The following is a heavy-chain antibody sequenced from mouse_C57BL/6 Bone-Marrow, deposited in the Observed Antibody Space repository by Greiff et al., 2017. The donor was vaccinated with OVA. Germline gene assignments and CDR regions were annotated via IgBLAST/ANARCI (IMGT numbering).Heavy chain of an antibody. CDR1: GFTFSDYG. V-gene: IGHV5-17*01. CDR3: ARTWDWYFDV. J-gene: IGHJ1*03. CDR2: LSSGSSTI. Sequence: EVMLVESGGGLVKPGGSLKLSCAASGFTFSDYGMHWVRQAPEKGLEWVAYLSSGSSTIYYADTVQGRFTITRDNAKNTLFLQMNSLRSADTAVYYCARTWDWYFDVWGTGTTVTVSS.